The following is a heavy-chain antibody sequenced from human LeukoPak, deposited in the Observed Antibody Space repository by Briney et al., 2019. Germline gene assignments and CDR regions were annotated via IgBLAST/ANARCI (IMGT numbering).Heavy chain of an antibody. CDR1: GFTFSSYA. CDR3: ARDRSSGWYQGGDY. V-gene: IGHV3-66*01. CDR2: IYSGGST. J-gene: IGHJ4*02. D-gene: IGHD6-19*01. Sequence: GGSLRLSCAASGFTFSSYALHWVRQAPGKGLEWVSVIYSGGSTYYADSVKGRFTISRDNSKNTLYLQMNSLRAEDTAVYYCARDRSSGWYQGGDYWGQGTLVTVSS.